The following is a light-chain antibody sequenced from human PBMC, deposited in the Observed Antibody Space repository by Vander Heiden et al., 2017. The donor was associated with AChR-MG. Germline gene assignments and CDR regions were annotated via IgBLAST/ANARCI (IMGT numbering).Light chain of an antibody. CDR1: QGISNY. CDR3: QKDNSAPRT. CDR2: AAS. V-gene: IGKV1-27*01. J-gene: IGKJ1*01. Sequence: IQMTQSPSPLSASVGDRVTITSRASQGISNYLAWYQQKPGKVPKLLIYAASTLQSRVPSRFSGSGSGTDFTLTISILQPEDVATYYCQKDNSAPRTFGQGTKVEIK.